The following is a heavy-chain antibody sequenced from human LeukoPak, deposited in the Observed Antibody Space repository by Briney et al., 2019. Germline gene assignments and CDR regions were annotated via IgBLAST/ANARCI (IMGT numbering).Heavy chain of an antibody. V-gene: IGHV3-21*01. D-gene: IGHD1-26*01. CDR2: MSSGSTYI. J-gene: IGHJ4*02. CDR3: ARDRATGASRVFLVQ. CDR1: GFTFSGYS. Sequence: PGGSLRLSCAASGFTFSGYSMTWVRQAPGKGLEWVSSMSSGSTYIYYADSVRGRFTISRDNAKNSLYLLMNSLRADDTAVYYCARDRATGASRVFLVQWGQGTLVTVSS.